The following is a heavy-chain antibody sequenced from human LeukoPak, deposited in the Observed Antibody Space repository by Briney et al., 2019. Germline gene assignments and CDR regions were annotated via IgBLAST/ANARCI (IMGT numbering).Heavy chain of an antibody. V-gene: IGHV1-2*06. J-gene: IGHJ4*02. D-gene: IGHD7-27*01. CDR2: MNGNSGVT. CDR1: GYTFTDYF. CDR3: ARDLSSTSNWEFDY. Sequence: ASVKVSCKASGYTFTDYFIHWVRQAPGLGPEWMGRMNGNSGVTMYAQTLQDRVTMTRDTSISTAYMELSRLTSDDTAVYYCARDLSSTSNWEFDYWGQGTLVTVSS.